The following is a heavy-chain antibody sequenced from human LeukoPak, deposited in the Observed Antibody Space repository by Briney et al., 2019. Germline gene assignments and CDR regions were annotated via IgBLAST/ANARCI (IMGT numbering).Heavy chain of an antibody. CDR2: IYYSGST. CDR1: GGSISSYY. Sequence: SETLSLTCTVSGGSISSYYWSWIRQPPGKGLEWIGYIYYSGSTNYNPSLKSRVTISVDTSKNQFSLKLSSVTAADTAVYHCASGSYYGSGHDWGQGTLVTVSS. D-gene: IGHD1-26*01. V-gene: IGHV4-59*01. J-gene: IGHJ4*02. CDR3: ASGSYYGSGHD.